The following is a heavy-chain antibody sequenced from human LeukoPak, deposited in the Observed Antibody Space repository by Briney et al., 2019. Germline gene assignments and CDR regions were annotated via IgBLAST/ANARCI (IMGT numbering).Heavy chain of an antibody. J-gene: IGHJ4*02. D-gene: IGHD3-10*01. CDR2: ISRDGGTT. CDR3: TKDFSGSYEN. Sequence: GGSLRLSCAPSGFSFDDYALHWVRQVPGKGLEWVSLISRDGGTTSYGDSVKGRFTISRDNSKNSLYMQMNSLKTEDSALYYCTKDFSGSYENWGQGTLVTVSS. V-gene: IGHV3-43*02. CDR1: GFSFDDYA.